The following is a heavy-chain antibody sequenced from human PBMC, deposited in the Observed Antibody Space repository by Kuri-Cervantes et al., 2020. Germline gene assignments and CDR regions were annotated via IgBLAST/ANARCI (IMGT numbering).Heavy chain of an antibody. D-gene: IGHD7-27*01. J-gene: IGHJ4*02. CDR2: ISYDGSNE. V-gene: IGHV3-30*18. Sequence: GGSLRISCATSGFTFSNHGMPWVRQAPGKGLEWVAVISYDGSNEYYADSVKGRFTISRDNSKNTLYLQLNSLRAEDTAMYYCAKDWCNWGYGYYFDYWGQGTLVTVSS. CDR3: AKDWCNWGYGYYFDY. CDR1: GFTFSNHG.